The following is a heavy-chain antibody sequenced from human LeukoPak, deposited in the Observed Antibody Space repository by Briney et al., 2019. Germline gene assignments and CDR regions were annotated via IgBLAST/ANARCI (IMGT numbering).Heavy chain of an antibody. CDR3: ARALSWTTESYYYMDV. V-gene: IGHV1-8*01. J-gene: IGHJ6*03. D-gene: IGHD3/OR15-3a*01. CDR2: MNPNSGNT. Sequence: ASVKVSCKASGYTFTSYDMNWMRQATGQGLEWMGWMNPNSGNTGYAQNFQGRVTMTMNTSITTAYMELSSLGSEDTAVYSCARALSWTTESYYYMDVWGKGTTVTVSS. CDR1: GYTFTSYD.